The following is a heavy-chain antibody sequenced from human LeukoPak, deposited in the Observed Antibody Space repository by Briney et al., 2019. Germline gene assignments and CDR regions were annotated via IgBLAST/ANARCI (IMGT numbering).Heavy chain of an antibody. CDR3: AREGDGSSWRNFDY. CDR1: GVSISSSSYF. D-gene: IGHD6-13*01. J-gene: IGHJ4*02. Sequence: WETLSLTCTVSGVSISSSSYFWGWIRQPRGEGLEGIGSIYYSGSTYYNTSLQSRITISVDTSNKQLSLHLSSVTAADTAVYYCAREGDGSSWRNFDYWGQGTLVTVSS. V-gene: IGHV4-39*07. CDR2: IYYSGST.